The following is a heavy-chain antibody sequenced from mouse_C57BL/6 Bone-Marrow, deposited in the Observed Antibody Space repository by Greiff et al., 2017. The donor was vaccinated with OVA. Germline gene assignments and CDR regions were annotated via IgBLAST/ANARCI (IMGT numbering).Heavy chain of an antibody. D-gene: IGHD1-1*01. CDR2: ISYDGSN. V-gene: IGHV3-6*01. J-gene: IGHJ3*01. CDR1: GYSITSGYS. CDR3: AREDYGSSPWFAY. Sequence: ESGPGLVKPSQSLSLTCSVTGYSITSGYSWNWIRQFPGNKLEWMGYISYDGSNNYNPSLKNRISITRDTSKNQFFLKLNSVTTEDTATYYCAREDYGSSPWFAYWGQGTLVTVSA.